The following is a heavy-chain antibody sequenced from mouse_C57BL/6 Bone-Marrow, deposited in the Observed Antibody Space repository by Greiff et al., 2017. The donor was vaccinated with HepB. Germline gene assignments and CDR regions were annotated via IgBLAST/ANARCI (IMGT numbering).Heavy chain of an antibody. Sequence: QVQLQQPGAELVKPGASVKLSCKASGYTFTSYWMHWVKQRPGQGLEWIGMIHPKSGSTNYNEKFKSKATLTVDKSSSTAYMQLSSLTSEDSAVYYCARSGYDGLFAYWGQGTLVTVSA. CDR3: ARSGYDGLFAY. CDR2: IHPKSGST. V-gene: IGHV1-64*01. D-gene: IGHD3-1*01. CDR1: GYTFTSYW. J-gene: IGHJ3*01.